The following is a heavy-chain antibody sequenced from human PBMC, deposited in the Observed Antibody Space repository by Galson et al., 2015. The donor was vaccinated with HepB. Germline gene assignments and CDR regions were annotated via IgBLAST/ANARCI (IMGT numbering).Heavy chain of an antibody. Sequence: SLRLSCAASGFTFSDYYMSWIRQAPGKGLEWVSYISSSSSYTNYADSVKGRFTISRDNAKNSLYLQMNSLRAEDTAVYYCARDSPAYCSGGSCYSDWFDPWGQGTLVTVSS. CDR1: GFTFSDYY. CDR2: ISSSSSYT. D-gene: IGHD2-15*01. CDR3: ARDSPAYCSGGSCYSDWFDP. J-gene: IGHJ5*02. V-gene: IGHV3-11*06.